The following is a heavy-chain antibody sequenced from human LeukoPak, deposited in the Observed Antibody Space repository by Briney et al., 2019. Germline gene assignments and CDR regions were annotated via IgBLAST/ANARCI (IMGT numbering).Heavy chain of an antibody. D-gene: IGHD4-11*01. CDR3: ARDHNYAFDY. J-gene: IGHJ4*02. CDR1: GGSISSSGYY. CDR2: MYYSGST. Sequence: SETLYLTCTVSGGSISSSGYYWGWIRQPPGKGLEWIGSMYYSGSTYYNPSLKSRVTISVDTSEHQFSLKLSSVTAADTAVYYCARDHNYAFDYWGQGTLVTVSS. V-gene: IGHV4-39*07.